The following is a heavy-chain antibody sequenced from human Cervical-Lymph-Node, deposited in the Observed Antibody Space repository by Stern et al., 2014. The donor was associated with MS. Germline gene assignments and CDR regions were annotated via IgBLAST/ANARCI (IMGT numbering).Heavy chain of an antibody. CDR2: IIPIFGTA. V-gene: IGHV1-69*01. Sequence: EQLVESGAEVKKPGSSVKVSCKASGGTFSSYAISWVRQAPGPGLEWLGGIIPIFGTANYAQKFQGRVTITADESTSTAYMELSSLRSEDTAVYYCARDRYDYGDSKFDYWGQGTLVTVSS. CDR3: ARDRYDYGDSKFDY. CDR1: GGTFSSYA. J-gene: IGHJ4*02. D-gene: IGHD4-17*01.